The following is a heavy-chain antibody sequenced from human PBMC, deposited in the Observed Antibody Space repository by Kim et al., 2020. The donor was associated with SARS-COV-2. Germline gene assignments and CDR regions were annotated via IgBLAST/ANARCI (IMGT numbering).Heavy chain of an antibody. J-gene: IGHJ5*02. V-gene: IGHV4-39*01. CDR3: ARLGVTTFSNRFDP. D-gene: IGHD4-17*01. Sequence: NPSLRSRVTISIDTSKNQFSLKLSSVTAADTAVYYCARLGVTTFSNRFDPWGQGTLVTVSS.